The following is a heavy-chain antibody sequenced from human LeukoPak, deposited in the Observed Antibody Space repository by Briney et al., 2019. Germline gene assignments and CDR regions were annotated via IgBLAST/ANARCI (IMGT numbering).Heavy chain of an antibody. V-gene: IGHV4-61*05. CDR2: IYYSGST. D-gene: IGHD1-1*01. Sequence: SETLSLTCTVSGGSISSSSYYWGWIRQPPGKGLEWIGYIYYSGSTNYNPSLKSRVTISVDTSKNQFSLELNSVTAADTAVYYCARRNDPYGMDVWGQGTTVTVSS. J-gene: IGHJ6*02. CDR1: GGSISSSSYY. CDR3: ARRNDPYGMDV.